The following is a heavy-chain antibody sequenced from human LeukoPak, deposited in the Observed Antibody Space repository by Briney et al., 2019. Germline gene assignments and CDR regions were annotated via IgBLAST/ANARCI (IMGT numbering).Heavy chain of an antibody. J-gene: IGHJ4*02. CDR3: AKDADWASDY. D-gene: IGHD3-9*01. V-gene: IGHV3-7*01. Sequence: GGSLRLSCAASGFTSSNHWMNWLRQAPGKGLQWLAKIDPDGRDTQHVDSIKGRFTISRDNAKNSLFMHMNSLRAEDTAVYYCAKDADWASDYWGPGTLVTVSS. CDR2: IDPDGRDT. CDR1: GFTSSNHW.